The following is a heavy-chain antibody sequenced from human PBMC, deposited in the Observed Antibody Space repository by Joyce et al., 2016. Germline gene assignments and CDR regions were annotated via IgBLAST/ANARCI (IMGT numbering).Heavy chain of an antibody. CDR2: IDPRDSYT. D-gene: IGHD3-10*02. J-gene: IGHJ5*02. Sequence: EVQLVQSGAEVKKPGESLRISCKGSGYSFTSHWISWVRQMPGKGLEWMGRIDPRDSYTDYSPSFEGHVPISVDKTISAAYLQWSSLRASDTAIYYCARHVTDWFDPWGQGTLVTVSS. V-gene: IGHV5-10-1*03. CDR1: GYSFTSHW. CDR3: ARHVTDWFDP.